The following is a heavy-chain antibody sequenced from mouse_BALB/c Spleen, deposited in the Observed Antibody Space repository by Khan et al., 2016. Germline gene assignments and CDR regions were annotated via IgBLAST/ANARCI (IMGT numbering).Heavy chain of an antibody. V-gene: IGHV2-9*02. J-gene: IGHJ3*01. CDR1: GFSLTNSG. CDR3: ARDDQDYDAWFAS. CDR2: IWAGGST. Sequence: QVQLKESGPGLVAPSQSLSITCTVSGFSLTNSGVHWVRQPPGQGLDWLGVIWAGGSTDYNSALMSRLSITKDNSQNQVFLEMNRLQTDDTAMYYCARDDQDYDAWFASWGQGTLVTVSA. D-gene: IGHD2-4*01.